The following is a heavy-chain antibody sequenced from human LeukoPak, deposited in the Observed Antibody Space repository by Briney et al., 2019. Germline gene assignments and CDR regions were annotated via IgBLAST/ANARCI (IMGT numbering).Heavy chain of an antibody. D-gene: IGHD6-13*01. CDR1: GGSISTYY. CDR3: ARAPQDGSNWSHYFDH. CDR2: IYYIGST. J-gene: IGHJ4*02. V-gene: IGHV4-59*01. Sequence: PSETLSLTCTVSGGSISTYYWSWIRQPPGKRLEWIGYIYYIGSTNYNPSLNNRATISIDRSRNQFSLKLNSVTPADTAVYYCARAPQDGSNWSHYFDHWGRGALVTVSS.